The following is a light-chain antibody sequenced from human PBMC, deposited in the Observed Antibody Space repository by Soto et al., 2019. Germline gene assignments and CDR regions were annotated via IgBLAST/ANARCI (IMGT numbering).Light chain of an antibody. CDR1: QSVSSY. CDR2: DAS. Sequence: IGLTQSPATLSLSPGERATLSCRASQSVSSYLAWYQQKPGQAPRLLIYDASNRATGIPARFSGSGSGTDFTLTISSLEPEDFAVYYCQQRSNVITFGQGTRLEIK. V-gene: IGKV3-11*01. J-gene: IGKJ5*01. CDR3: QQRSNVIT.